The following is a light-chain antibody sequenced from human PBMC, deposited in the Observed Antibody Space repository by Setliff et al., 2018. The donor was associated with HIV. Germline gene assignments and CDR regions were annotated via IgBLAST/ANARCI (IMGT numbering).Light chain of an antibody. CDR3: CSFANNNTKV. J-gene: IGLJ1*01. CDR2: EVT. CDR1: SADVGGYDF. Sequence: ALTQPASVSASPGQSITISCAGTSADVGGYDFVSWYQQHPVKAPRLIIYEVTKRPSGVSSRFSGSKSGNTASLTISGLQAEDEADYYCCSFANNNTKVFGGGTKVTVL. V-gene: IGLV2-23*02.